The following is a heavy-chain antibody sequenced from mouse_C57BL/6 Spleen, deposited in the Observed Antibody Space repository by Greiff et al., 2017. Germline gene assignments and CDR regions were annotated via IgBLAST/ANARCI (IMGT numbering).Heavy chain of an antibody. V-gene: IGHV1-42*01. CDR1: GYSFTGYY. J-gene: IGHJ2*01. CDR3: ARSTRGFDY. Sequence: EVQLVESGPELVKPGASVKISCKASGYSFTGYYMNWVKQSPEKSLEWIGEINPSTGGTTYNQKFKAKATLTVDKSSSTAYMQLKSLTSEDSAVYYCARSTRGFDYWGQGTTLTVSS. CDR2: INPSTGGT.